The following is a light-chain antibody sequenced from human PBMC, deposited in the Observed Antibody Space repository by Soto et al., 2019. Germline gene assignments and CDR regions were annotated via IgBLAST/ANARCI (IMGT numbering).Light chain of an antibody. Sequence: DIVMTQTPLSSPVTLGQAASISCKSSQSLVHSDGNTYLSWYQQRPGQPPRLLIYKVSERFSGVPERFSGSGAGTDFTLTISRVEDEDVGVYYCMQDTQSVWTLGQGTKVDIK. V-gene: IGKV2-24*01. CDR1: QSLVHSDGNTY. J-gene: IGKJ1*01. CDR3: MQDTQSVWT. CDR2: KVS.